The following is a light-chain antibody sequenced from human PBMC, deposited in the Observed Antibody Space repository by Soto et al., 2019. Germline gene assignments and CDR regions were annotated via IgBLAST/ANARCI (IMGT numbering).Light chain of an antibody. V-gene: IGLV2-23*03. Sequence: QSALTQPASVSGSPGQSITISCTGSSSDVRNYHLVSWYQQYPGKAPKLIIYEGSKRPSGVSNRFSGSRSGNTASLTISGLQPEDEAYYYCCSYGGSSTFDVYGTGTKGTVL. CDR2: EGS. CDR1: SSDVRNYHL. CDR3: CSYGGSSTFDV. J-gene: IGLJ1*01.